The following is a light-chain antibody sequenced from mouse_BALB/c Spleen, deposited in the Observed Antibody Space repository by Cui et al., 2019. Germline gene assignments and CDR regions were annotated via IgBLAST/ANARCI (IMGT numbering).Light chain of an antibody. Sequence: DINLTQSPSSMYASLGDRVTITCKASQDINSYLSWFQQKPGKSRKTLIYRANRLVDGVPSRFSGSGSGQDYSLTISSLEYEDMGIYYCLQYDEFPYTFGGGTKLEIK. CDR3: LQYDEFPYT. V-gene: IGKV14-111*01. CDR2: RAN. CDR1: QDINSY. J-gene: IGKJ2*01.